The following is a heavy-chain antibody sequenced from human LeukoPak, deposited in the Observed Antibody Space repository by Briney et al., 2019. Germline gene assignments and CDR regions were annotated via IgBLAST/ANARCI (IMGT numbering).Heavy chain of an antibody. CDR3: ARWGANYYDSSGYDGIDY. CDR2: INPNSGGT. CDR1: GYTFTGYY. D-gene: IGHD3-22*01. J-gene: IGHJ4*02. Sequence: ASVKVSCKASGYTFTGYYMHWVRQAPGQGLEWMRRINPNSGGTNYAQKFQGRVTMTRDTSVSTAYMELSRLRSDDTAVYYCARWGANYYDSSGYDGIDYWGQGTLVTVSS. V-gene: IGHV1-2*06.